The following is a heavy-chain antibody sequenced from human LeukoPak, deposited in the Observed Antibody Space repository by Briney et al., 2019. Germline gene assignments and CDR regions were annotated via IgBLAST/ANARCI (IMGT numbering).Heavy chain of an antibody. Sequence: PGGSLRLSCAASGFTFSSYGMHWVRQAPGKGLEWVAVIWYDGSNKYYADSVKGRFTISRDNSKNTLYLRMNSLRAEDTAVYYCARELVSGDGYSYWGQGTLVTVSS. CDR3: ARELVSGDGYSY. CDR2: IWYDGSNK. CDR1: GFTFSSYG. J-gene: IGHJ4*02. V-gene: IGHV3-33*01. D-gene: IGHD5-24*01.